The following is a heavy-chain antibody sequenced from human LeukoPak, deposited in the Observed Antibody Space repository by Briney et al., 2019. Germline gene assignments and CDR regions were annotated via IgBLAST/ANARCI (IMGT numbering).Heavy chain of an antibody. V-gene: IGHV4-59*08. CDR2: IYYIGST. Sequence: SETLSLTCTVSGGSISSYYWSWIRQPPGKGLEWIGNIYYIGSTNYNPSLKSRVTIPVDTSKNQFYLKLSSVTAADTAVYYCARGATELGMWGQGTLVTVSS. CDR1: GGSISSYY. J-gene: IGHJ4*02. CDR3: ARGATELGM. D-gene: IGHD4/OR15-4a*01.